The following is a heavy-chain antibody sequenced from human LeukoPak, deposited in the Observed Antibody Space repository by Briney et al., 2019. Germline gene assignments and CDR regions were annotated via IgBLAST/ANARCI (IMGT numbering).Heavy chain of an antibody. Sequence: SETLSLTCTVSGGSISSHYWSWIRQPPGKGLEWIGYIYYSGSTNYNPSLKSRVTISVDTSKNQFSLKLSSVTAADTAVYYCARDVAYCSGGSCHYDAFDIWGQGTMVTVSS. CDR2: IYYSGST. D-gene: IGHD2-15*01. CDR3: ARDVAYCSGGSCHYDAFDI. J-gene: IGHJ3*02. V-gene: IGHV4-59*11. CDR1: GGSISSHY.